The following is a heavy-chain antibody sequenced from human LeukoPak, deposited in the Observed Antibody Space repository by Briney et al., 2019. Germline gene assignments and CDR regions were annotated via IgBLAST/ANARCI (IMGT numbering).Heavy chain of an antibody. CDR1: GFTVSSNY. Sequence: TGGSLRLSCAASGFTVSSNYMSWVRQAPGKGLEWVSVIYSGGSTYYADSVKGRFTIPRDNSKNTLYLQMNSLRAEDTAVYYCASSGSRLGYYYYGMDVWGQGTTVTVSS. CDR2: IYSGGST. J-gene: IGHJ6*02. V-gene: IGHV3-66*01. D-gene: IGHD3-10*01. CDR3: ASSGSRLGYYYYGMDV.